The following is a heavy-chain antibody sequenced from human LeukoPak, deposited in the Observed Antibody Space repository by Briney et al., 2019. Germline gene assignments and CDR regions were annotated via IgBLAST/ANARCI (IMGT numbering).Heavy chain of an antibody. Sequence: SETLSLTCTVSGGSISTYYWSWIRQPPGKGLEWIGYIYYNGSTNYNPSLKSRVTISVDTSRNQFSLRLSSVTAADTAVYYCAREYSSSRYNYWGQGTLVSVSS. CDR2: IYYNGST. V-gene: IGHV4-59*12. CDR1: GGSISTYY. J-gene: IGHJ4*02. D-gene: IGHD2-2*01. CDR3: AREYSSSRYNY.